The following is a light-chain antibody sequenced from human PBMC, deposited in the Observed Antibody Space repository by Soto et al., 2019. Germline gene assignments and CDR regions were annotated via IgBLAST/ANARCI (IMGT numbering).Light chain of an antibody. Sequence: DIQMTQSPSSLSASVGDRVTITCRASQIIRNHLNWYQHTPGKAPKVLIYAASTLQGGVPSRFSGSGSGTVFTLTITSLNPEDFETYFCKRSLSAPFTFGPGTKVDL. CDR2: AAS. CDR1: QIIRNH. CDR3: KRSLSAPFT. J-gene: IGKJ3*01. V-gene: IGKV1-39*01.